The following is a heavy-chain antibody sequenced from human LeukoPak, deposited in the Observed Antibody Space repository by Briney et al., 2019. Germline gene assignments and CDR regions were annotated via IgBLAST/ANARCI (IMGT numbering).Heavy chain of an antibody. CDR2: ISGSGDYT. D-gene: IGHD4-17*01. Sequence: PGGSLRLSCPASGFTFSIYAMSWVRQAPGRGLEWVSTISGSGDYTYYADSVKGRFTISRDNSKNTLYLQMYSLRAEDTAVYYCARDFGDYGAQYFDYWGQGTLVTVSS. V-gene: IGHV3-23*01. CDR1: GFTFSIYA. CDR3: ARDFGDYGAQYFDY. J-gene: IGHJ4*02.